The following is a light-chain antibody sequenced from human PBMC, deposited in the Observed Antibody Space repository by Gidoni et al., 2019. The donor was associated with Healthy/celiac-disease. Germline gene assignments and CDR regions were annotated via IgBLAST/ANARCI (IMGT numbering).Light chain of an antibody. CDR3: NSRDSSGNQLV. CDR1: SLRSYY. CDR2: GKN. V-gene: IGLV3-19*01. J-gene: IGLJ2*01. Sequence: SSELTQDPAVSVALGQTVRITSQGDSLRSYYASWYQQKPGQAPVLVIYGKNNRPSGIPDRFSGSRSGNTASLTITGDQAEDEADYYCNSRDSSGNQLVFGGGTKLTVL.